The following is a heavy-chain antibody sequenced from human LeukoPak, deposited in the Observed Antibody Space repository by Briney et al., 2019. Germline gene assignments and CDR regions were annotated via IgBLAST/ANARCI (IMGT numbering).Heavy chain of an antibody. J-gene: IGHJ4*02. D-gene: IGHD3-10*01. CDR2: IYYSGST. Sequence: PSETLSLTCTVSGGSISSSSYYWGWIRQPPGKGLEWIGSIYYSGSTSYNPSLKSRVTISVDTSKNQFSLKLSSVTAADTAVYYCARQATVGRTGGLFDYWGQGTLVTVSS. CDR1: GGSISSSSYY. CDR3: ARQATVGRTGGLFDY. V-gene: IGHV4-39*01.